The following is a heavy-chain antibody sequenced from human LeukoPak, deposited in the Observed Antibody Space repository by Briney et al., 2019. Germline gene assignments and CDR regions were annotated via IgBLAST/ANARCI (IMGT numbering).Heavy chain of an antibody. CDR2: IRYDGSNK. D-gene: IGHD4-17*01. CDR3: AKAQGHDYGDSGPLDY. V-gene: IGHV3-30*02. Sequence: GGSLRLSCVASGFTFSTYGMHWVRQAPGKGLEWVAFIRYDGSNKYYADSVKGRFTISRDNSKNTLYLQMNSLRAEDTAVYYCAKAQGHDYGDSGPLDYWGQGTLVTVSS. J-gene: IGHJ4*02. CDR1: GFTFSTYG.